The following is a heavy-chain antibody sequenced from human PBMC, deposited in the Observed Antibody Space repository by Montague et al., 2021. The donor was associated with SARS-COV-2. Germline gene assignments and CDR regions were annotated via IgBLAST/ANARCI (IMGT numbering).Heavy chain of an antibody. Sequence: SETLSLTCTGSGDSITTTNWWSWIRKSTGKGLEWIGEIFQSGTTNYNPSLKSRVSMSVDKSTNQFSLKLDSLTAADTALYFCARGAPGGYDSDWYGDAFDIWGRGTMVVVSS. CDR3: ARGAPGGYDSDWYGDAFDI. CDR1: GDSITTTNW. CDR2: IFQSGTT. V-gene: IGHV4-4*02. J-gene: IGHJ3*02. D-gene: IGHD6-19*01.